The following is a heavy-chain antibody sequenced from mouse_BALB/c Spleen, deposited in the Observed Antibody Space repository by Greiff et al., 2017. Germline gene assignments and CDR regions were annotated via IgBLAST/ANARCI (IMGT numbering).Heavy chain of an antibody. V-gene: IGHV1S22*01. D-gene: IGHD2-4*01. CDR2: IYPGSGST. J-gene: IGHJ2*01. Sequence: LQQPGSELVRPGASVKLSCKASGYTFTSYWMHWVKQRHGQGLEWIGNIYPGSGSTNYDEKFKSKGTLTVDTSSSTAYMHLSSLTSEDSAVYYCTRGGLPYYFDYWGQGTTLTVSS. CDR3: TRGGLPYYFDY. CDR1: GYTFTSYW.